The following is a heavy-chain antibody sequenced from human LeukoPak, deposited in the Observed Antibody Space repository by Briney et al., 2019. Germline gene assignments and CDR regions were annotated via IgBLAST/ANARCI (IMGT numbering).Heavy chain of an antibody. Sequence: SVKVSCKAPGDTFSKYAISWVRLAPGQGLEWMGGSIPMYGTANSAQKFQGRLTFNPDDSTSTTYLELSSLRPEDTALYYCARVVLLYGSGTYLDVWGQGTLVTVSS. D-gene: IGHD3-10*01. V-gene: IGHV1-69*01. CDR1: GDTFSKYA. CDR3: ARVVLLYGSGTYLDV. J-gene: IGHJ4*02. CDR2: SIPMYGTA.